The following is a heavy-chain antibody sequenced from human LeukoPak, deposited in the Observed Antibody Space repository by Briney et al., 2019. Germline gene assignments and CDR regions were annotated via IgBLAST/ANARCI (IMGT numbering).Heavy chain of an antibody. J-gene: IGHJ4*02. V-gene: IGHV1-2*02. CDR1: GYTFTGYY. D-gene: IGHD4-23*01. CDR3: ARQGAPVKGIDY. CDR2: INPNSGVT. Sequence: ASVKVSCKASGYTFTGYYMHWVRQAPGQGLEWMGWINPNSGVTNYAQKFQGRVTMTRDTSISTVYMELSRLRSDDTAVYYCARQGAPVKGIDYWGQGTLVTVSS.